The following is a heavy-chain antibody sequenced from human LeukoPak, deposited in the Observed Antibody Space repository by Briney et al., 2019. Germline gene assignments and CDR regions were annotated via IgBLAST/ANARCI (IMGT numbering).Heavy chain of an antibody. V-gene: IGHV1-69*06. D-gene: IGHD1-26*01. J-gene: IGHJ5*02. Sequence: SVKVSCKASGGTFSSYAISWVRQAPGQGLEWMGGIIPIFGTANYAQKFQGRVTITADKSTSTAYMELSGLRSEDTAVYYCARGVRVGATSHNWFDPWGQGTLVTVSS. CDR2: IIPIFGTA. CDR1: GGTFSSYA. CDR3: ARGVRVGATSHNWFDP.